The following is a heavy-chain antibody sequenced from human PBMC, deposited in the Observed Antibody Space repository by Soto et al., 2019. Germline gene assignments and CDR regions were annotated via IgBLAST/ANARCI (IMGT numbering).Heavy chain of an antibody. D-gene: IGHD2-2*01. Sequence: QVQLQESGPGLVKPSETLSLTCTVSGGSISSYYWSWIRQSPGKGLEWIGYIHYSGSTKSNPSLKRRVNISVNTSRNQVSLKLSSVTAADSAVYFCARARYQLLHPYYYGMDVWGQGTTVTVSS. V-gene: IGHV4-59*01. CDR1: GGSISSYY. J-gene: IGHJ6*02. CDR3: ARARYQLLHPYYYGMDV. CDR2: IHYSGST.